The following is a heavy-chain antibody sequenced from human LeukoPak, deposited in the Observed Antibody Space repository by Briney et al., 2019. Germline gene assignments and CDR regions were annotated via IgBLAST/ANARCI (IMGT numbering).Heavy chain of an antibody. CDR1: GFTFSSYS. V-gene: IGHV3-21*01. CDR3: ARATVARDTASGY. CDR2: ISSSSSYI. J-gene: IGHJ4*02. Sequence: KPGGSLRLSCAASGFTFSSYSMNWVRQAPGKGLEWVSSISSSSSYIYYADSVKGRFTISRDNAKNSLYLQMNSLRAEDTAVYYCARATVARDTASGYWGQGTLVTVSS. D-gene: IGHD4-23*01.